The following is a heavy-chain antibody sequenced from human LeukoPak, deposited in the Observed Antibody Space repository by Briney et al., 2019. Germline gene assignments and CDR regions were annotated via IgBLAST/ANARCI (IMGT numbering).Heavy chain of an antibody. D-gene: IGHD4-17*01. V-gene: IGHV3-23*01. CDR2: ISGSGGST. Sequence: QTGGSLRLSCAASGFTVSSSAMSSVCQAAGKWLEWVSAISGSGGSTYYADSVKGRFTVSSDNPKNTLYLQMNSLRAEDTAVYYCAKDQVTLDYAYFDYWGQGTLVTVSP. CDR3: AKDQVTLDYAYFDY. CDR1: GFTVSSSA. J-gene: IGHJ4*02.